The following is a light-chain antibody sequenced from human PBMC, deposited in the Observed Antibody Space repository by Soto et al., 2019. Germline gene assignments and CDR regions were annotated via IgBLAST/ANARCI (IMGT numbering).Light chain of an antibody. V-gene: IGKV3-20*01. CDR2: GPS. CDR3: QQYDTSAT. J-gene: IGKJ2*01. CDR1: RSVSASY. Sequence: EIVLTQSPGTLSLSPGERATLSCRASRSVSASYLAWYQQKPGQAPRLLIYGPSSSATGFADRFSGSGSGTDFSLTISSLEPEDSAVYYCQQYDTSATFGQGTKLEI.